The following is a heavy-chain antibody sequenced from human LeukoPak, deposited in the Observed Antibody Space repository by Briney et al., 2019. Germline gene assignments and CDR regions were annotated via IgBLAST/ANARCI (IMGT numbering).Heavy chain of an antibody. J-gene: IGHJ4*02. V-gene: IGHV5-51*01. CDR1: GYSFTSYW. Sequence: GESLKISCKGSGYSFTSYWIGWVRQIPGKGLEGMGVIYPGDSDTRYSPSFQGQVTISADKSISTAYLQWSSLRASDTAMYYCARIRGYDFWSVGDYWGQGTLVTVSS. CDR3: ARIRGYDFWSVGDY. D-gene: IGHD3-3*01. CDR2: IYPGDSDT.